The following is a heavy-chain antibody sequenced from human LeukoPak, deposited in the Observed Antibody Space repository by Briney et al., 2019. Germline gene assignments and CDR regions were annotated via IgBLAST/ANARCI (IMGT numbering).Heavy chain of an antibody. J-gene: IGHJ4*02. V-gene: IGHV1-69-2*01. D-gene: IGHD3-3*01. CDR2: VDPEDGET. CDR3: ARFKKDYDLDY. CDR1: GYTFTDYY. Sequence: ASVKVSCKASGYTFTDYYMHWVQQAPGKGLEWMGRVDPEDGETIYAEKFQGRVTMTRDTSISTAYMELSRLRSDDTAVYYCARFKKDYDLDYWGQGTLVTVSS.